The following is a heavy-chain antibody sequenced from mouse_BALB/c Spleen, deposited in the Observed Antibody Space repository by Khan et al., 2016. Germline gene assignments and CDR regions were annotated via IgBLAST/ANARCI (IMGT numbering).Heavy chain of an antibody. D-gene: IGHD1-1*01. J-gene: IGHJ2*01. CDR2: ISGGSSTI. CDR1: GFTFSNFG. Sequence: LVESGGGLVQPGGSRKLSCAASGFTFSNFGMHWVRQAPEKGLEWVAYISGGSSTIYYEDTMKGRCTISRDNPKSTLFLQTTSLRSEDAAMYYGASNYYGSGLDYWGQGTTLTVSS. CDR3: ASNYYGSGLDY. V-gene: IGHV5-17*02.